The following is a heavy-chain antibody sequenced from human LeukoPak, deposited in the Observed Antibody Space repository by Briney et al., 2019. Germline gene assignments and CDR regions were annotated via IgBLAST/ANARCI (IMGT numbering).Heavy chain of an antibody. CDR1: GFTFTIYA. CDR2: ISGSGGTT. D-gene: IGHD1-7*01. V-gene: IGHV3-23*01. J-gene: IGHJ3*02. CDR3: AIDRDIWNYWYPLPFDI. Sequence: GGSLRLSCAASGFTFTIYAMSWVRQPPGKGLEWVSAISGSGGTTYNADSMRGRFTISRDTSKNTLYLQLNRLSAEDTALYYSAIDRDIWNYWYPLPFDIWGQGTMVTVSS.